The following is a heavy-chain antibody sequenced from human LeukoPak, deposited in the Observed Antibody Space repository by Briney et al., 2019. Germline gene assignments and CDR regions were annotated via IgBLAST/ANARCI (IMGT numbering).Heavy chain of an antibody. CDR2: INPSGGST. Sequence: ASVKVSCKASGYTFTSYYMHWVRQAPGQGLEWMGIINPSGGSTSYAQKLQGRVTVTTDTSTSTAYMELRSLRSDDTAVYYCARYIAAAGHDYWGQGTLVTVSS. CDR1: GYTFTSYY. J-gene: IGHJ4*02. V-gene: IGHV1-46*01. CDR3: ARYIAAAGHDY. D-gene: IGHD6-13*01.